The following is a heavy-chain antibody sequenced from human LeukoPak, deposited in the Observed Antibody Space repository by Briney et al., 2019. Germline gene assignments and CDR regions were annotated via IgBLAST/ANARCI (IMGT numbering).Heavy chain of an antibody. V-gene: IGHV3-66*01. J-gene: IGHJ4*02. CDR3: ARSPPVLWFFI. D-gene: IGHD3-10*01. Sequence: GGSLRLSCAASGFTVSSNYMSWLRQAPGKGLEWVSVIYSGGSTYYADSVKGRFTISRDNSKNTLYLQMHSLSAEDTAVYYCARSPPVLWFFIWGQGTLVTVSS. CDR1: GFTVSSNY. CDR2: IYSGGST.